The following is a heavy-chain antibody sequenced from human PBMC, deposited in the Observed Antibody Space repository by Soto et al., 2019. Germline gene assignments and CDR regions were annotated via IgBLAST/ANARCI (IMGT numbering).Heavy chain of an antibody. V-gene: IGHV1-18*01. CDR3: AREVEWAFDI. J-gene: IGHJ3*02. CDR2: IDASDGNT. Sequence: ASVKVSCKASGYTFSNHGITWVRQAPGQGLEWMGLIDASDGNTRYTQSLQGRVTMTTDTSTSTVYMELSSLRSDDTAVYYCAREVEWAFDIWGQGTMVTVSS. D-gene: IGHD2-15*01. CDR1: GYTFSNHG.